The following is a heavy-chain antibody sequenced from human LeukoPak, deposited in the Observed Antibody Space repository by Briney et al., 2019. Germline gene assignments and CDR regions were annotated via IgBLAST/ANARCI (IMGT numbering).Heavy chain of an antibody. D-gene: IGHD1-1*01. J-gene: IGHJ4*02. Sequence: ASVKVSCKASGYTFTGYYMHWVRQAPGQGLEGMGWINPNSGGTNYAQKFQGRVTMARDTSISTAYMELSRLRSDDTAVYYCARVADRMTPVPFLDYWGQGTLVTVSS. CDR3: ARVADRMTPVPFLDY. V-gene: IGHV1-2*02. CDR2: INPNSGGT. CDR1: GYTFTGYY.